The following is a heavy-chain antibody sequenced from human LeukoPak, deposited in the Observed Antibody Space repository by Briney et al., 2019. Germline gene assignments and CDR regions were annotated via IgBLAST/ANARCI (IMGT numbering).Heavy chain of an antibody. CDR2: ISSSSSYI. Sequence: PGGSLRLSCAATGFTFSSYSMNWVRQAPGKGLEWVSSISSSSSYIYYADSVKGRFTISSDNAKNSLYLQMNSLRAEDTAVYYCARSTRFGELLAPFDYWGQGTLVTVSS. CDR1: GFTFSSYS. D-gene: IGHD3-10*01. CDR3: ARSTRFGELLAPFDY. V-gene: IGHV3-21*01. J-gene: IGHJ4*02.